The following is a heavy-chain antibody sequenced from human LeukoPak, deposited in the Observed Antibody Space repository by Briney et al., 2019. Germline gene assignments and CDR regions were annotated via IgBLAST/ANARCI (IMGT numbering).Heavy chain of an antibody. Sequence: SETLSLTCTVSGGSISSYSWSWMRQPAGKGLEWIGRIYPRESPNYNPSLKSRVIMSVDKSKNQFSLKLRSVTAADTAVYYCAREYVYSSGWWDYWGQGTLVTVSS. D-gene: IGHD6-19*01. V-gene: IGHV4-4*07. CDR3: AREYVYSSGWWDY. CDR1: GGSISSYS. CDR2: IYPRESP. J-gene: IGHJ4*02.